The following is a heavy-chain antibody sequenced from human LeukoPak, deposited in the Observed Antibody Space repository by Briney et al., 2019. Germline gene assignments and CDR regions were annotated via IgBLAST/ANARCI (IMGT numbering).Heavy chain of an antibody. CDR1: GYSISSGYY. CDR2: VYHSGST. V-gene: IGHV4-38-2*01. J-gene: IGHJ4*02. Sequence: PSETLSLTCAVSGYSISSGYYWGWIRQPPGKGLEWIGSVYHSGSTYYNPSLKSRVTISVDTSKNQFSLKLSSVTAADTAVYYCASRPRIAAAGPDYWGQGTLVTVSS. CDR3: ASRPRIAAAGPDY. D-gene: IGHD6-13*01.